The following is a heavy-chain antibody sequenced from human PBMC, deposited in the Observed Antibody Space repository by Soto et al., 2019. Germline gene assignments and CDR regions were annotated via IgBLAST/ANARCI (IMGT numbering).Heavy chain of an antibody. J-gene: IGHJ4*02. Sequence: EVQLVESGGGFVQPGGSLRLSCAASGFTFSSYSMNWVRQAPGKGLEWVSYISSSSSTIYYADSVKGRFTIARDNAKKSLYLQMNSLRAEDTAVYYCARKFDGSSWYVYGYWGQGTLVTVSS. CDR2: ISSSSSTI. D-gene: IGHD6-13*01. CDR1: GFTFSSYS. CDR3: ARKFDGSSWYVYGY. V-gene: IGHV3-48*01.